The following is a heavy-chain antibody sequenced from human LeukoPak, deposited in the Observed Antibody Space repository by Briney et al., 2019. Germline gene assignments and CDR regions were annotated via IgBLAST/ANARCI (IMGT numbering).Heavy chain of an antibody. J-gene: IGHJ3*02. D-gene: IGHD6-13*01. CDR2: TYSAGFT. V-gene: IGHV3-53*01. CDR1: GFTVSNNY. CDR3: ARSIAAAHDAFDI. Sequence: GGSLRLSCAASGFTVSNNYMTWVRQTPDRGQEWVSLTYSAGFTYYPDSVRGRFTISRDNSKNTLYLQMNSLRAEDTAVYYCARSIAAAHDAFDIWGQGTMVTVSS.